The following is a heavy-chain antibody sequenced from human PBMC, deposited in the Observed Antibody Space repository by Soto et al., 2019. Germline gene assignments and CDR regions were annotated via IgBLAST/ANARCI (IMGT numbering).Heavy chain of an antibody. CDR3: GRGYGDDVAFDF. D-gene: IGHD2-21*02. Sequence: PGGVLRLSCAGSGFSVSSHGMHLVRQTPGKGLEWLALMWYDGTSKYYRDSLKGRFTISRDTSKNTLHLQMVSLTAEDNGIYYCGRGYGDDVAFDFWGQGNAVTVSS. V-gene: IGHV3-33*01. CDR2: MWYDGTSK. CDR1: GFSVSSHG. J-gene: IGHJ3*01.